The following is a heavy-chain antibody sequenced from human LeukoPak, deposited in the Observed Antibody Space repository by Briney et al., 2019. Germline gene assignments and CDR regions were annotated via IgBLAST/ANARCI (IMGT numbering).Heavy chain of an antibody. J-gene: IGHJ6*03. CDR3: ARAVGSGSFQTYYYYMDV. Sequence: SETLSLTCTVSGGSISSYYWSWIRKPAGKGLEWIGRIYTSGSTNYNPSLTSRVTMSVDTSKNQFSLKLSSVTAADTDVYSCARAVGSGSFQTYYYYMDVWGKGTTVTTSS. D-gene: IGHD3-10*01. CDR2: IYTSGST. V-gene: IGHV4-4*07. CDR1: GGSISSYY.